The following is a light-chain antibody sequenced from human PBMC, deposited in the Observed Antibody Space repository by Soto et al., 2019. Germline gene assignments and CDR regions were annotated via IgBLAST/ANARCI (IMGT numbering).Light chain of an antibody. CDR2: TVS. CDR1: SSDVGANIF. J-gene: IGLJ1*01. Sequence: QSVLTQPASVSGSPGQSITISCTGTSSDVGANIFVSWYQQHPGKVPKLMIYTVSSRPSGVSQRFSGSKSGNTASLTISGLQAEDEADYYCSSFTTDSTYVFGTGTKVTVL. V-gene: IGLV2-14*01. CDR3: SSFTTDSTYV.